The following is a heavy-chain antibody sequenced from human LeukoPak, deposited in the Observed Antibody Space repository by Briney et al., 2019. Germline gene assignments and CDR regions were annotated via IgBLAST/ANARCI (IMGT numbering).Heavy chain of an antibody. Sequence: SETLSLTCTVSGGSISSYYWSWIRQPPGKGLEWIGYIYYSGSTNYNPSLKSRVTISVDTSKNQFSLKLSSVTAADTAVYYCARSKRRGDLLDYWGQGILVTVSS. J-gene: IGHJ4*02. CDR1: GGSISSYY. D-gene: IGHD2-21*02. V-gene: IGHV4-59*01. CDR2: IYYSGST. CDR3: ARSKRRGDLLDY.